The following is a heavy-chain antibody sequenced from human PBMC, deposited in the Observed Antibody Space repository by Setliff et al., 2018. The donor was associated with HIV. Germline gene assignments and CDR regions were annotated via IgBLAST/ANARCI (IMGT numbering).Heavy chain of an antibody. J-gene: IGHJ4*02. CDR1: GGSISSGSYY. CDR2: IYTSGST. CDR3: AKDIPVEGDSGYDPLFGY. D-gene: IGHD5-12*01. Sequence: SETLSLTCTVSGGSISSGSYYWSWIRQPAGKGLEWIGRIYTSGSTNYNPSLKSRLTISRDNAKSSLYLQMNSLRAEDTAVYYCAKDIPVEGDSGYDPLFGYWGQGTLVTVSS. V-gene: IGHV4-61*02.